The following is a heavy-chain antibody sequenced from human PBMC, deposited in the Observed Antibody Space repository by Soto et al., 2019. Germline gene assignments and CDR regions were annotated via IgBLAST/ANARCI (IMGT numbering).Heavy chain of an antibody. CDR3: ARDLYDFWSGSYYYYGLDV. V-gene: IGHV3-30-3*01. CDR1: GFTFSSYA. J-gene: IGHJ6*02. D-gene: IGHD3-3*01. CDR2: ISYDGSNK. Sequence: PGGSLRLSCAASGFTFSSYAMHWVRQAPGKGLEWVAVISYDGSNKYYADSVKGRFTISRDNSKNTLYLQMNSLRAEDTAVYYCARDLYDFWSGSYYYYGLDVWGQGTTVTVSS.